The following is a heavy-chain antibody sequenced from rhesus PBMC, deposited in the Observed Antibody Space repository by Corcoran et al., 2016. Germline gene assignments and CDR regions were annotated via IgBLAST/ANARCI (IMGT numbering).Heavy chain of an antibody. D-gene: IGHD6S26*01. V-gene: IGHV4-122*02. CDR3: ARGERLVNEYFEF. CDR1: GGSISSGYYY. J-gene: IGHJ1*01. CDR2: ITYSGSN. Sequence: QVQLQESGPGLVKPSEILSLTCAVSGGSISSGYYYWSWIRHPPGKGLEWIGYITYSGSNSYNPSLKSGVTISRDTSKNQFSLKLSSVTAADTAVYYCARGERLVNEYFEFWGQGALVTVSS.